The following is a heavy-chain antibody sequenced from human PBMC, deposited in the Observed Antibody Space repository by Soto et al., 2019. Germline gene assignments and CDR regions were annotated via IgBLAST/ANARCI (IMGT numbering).Heavy chain of an antibody. CDR3: HGYGY. CDR1: GFTVTINY. CDR2: IYSGGTI. V-gene: IGHV3-53*01. Sequence: EVQVVESGGGLVQPGGSLRLSCAVSGFTVTINYMSWVRQAPGKGLEWVSVIYSGGTIYYADYAKGRYYISRDTSKNTLKLQMNSLRGDDTAVYYCHGYGYWGQETLDTVSS. D-gene: IGHD5-12*01. J-gene: IGHJ4*02.